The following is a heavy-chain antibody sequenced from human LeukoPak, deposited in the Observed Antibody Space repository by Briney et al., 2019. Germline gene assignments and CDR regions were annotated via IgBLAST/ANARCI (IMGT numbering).Heavy chain of an antibody. CDR3: ATIGGDYVSFDN. CDR1: GFTFSSYA. V-gene: IGHV3-23*01. D-gene: IGHD4-17*01. J-gene: IGHJ4*02. Sequence: GSLRLSCAASGFTFSSYAMSWVRQAPGKGLEWVSIISGSGGSTDYADSVKGRFTISRDNSKNTLYLQMNSLRGEDTAVYYCATIGGDYVSFDNWGQGTLVTVTS. CDR2: ISGSGGST.